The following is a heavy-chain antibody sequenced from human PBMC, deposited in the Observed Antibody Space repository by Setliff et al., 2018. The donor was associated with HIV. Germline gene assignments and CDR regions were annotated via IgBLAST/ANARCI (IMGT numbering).Heavy chain of an antibody. CDR1: GGSFSAYY. CDR2: INHSGGT. V-gene: IGHV4-34*01. D-gene: IGHD5-18*01. CDR3: ARGGYSYGFGRHRAYFQY. J-gene: IGHJ1*01. Sequence: PSETLSLTCAVYGGSFSAYYWSWIRQTPGKGLEWIGEINHSGGTNYNPSLKSRDTMSVDTSKNQFSLKLSSVTAADTAVFYCARGGYSYGFGRHRAYFQYWGQGTQVTVSS.